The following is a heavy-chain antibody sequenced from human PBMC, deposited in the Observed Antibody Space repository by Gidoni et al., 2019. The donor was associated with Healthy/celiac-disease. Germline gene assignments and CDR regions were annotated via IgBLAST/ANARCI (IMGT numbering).Heavy chain of an antibody. J-gene: IGHJ5*02. Sequence: EVQLVESGGGLVQPGGSLRPSCAASGFTFSSYEMNWVRQAPGKGLEWVSYISSSGSTIYYADSVKGRFTISRDNAKNSLYLQMNSLRAEDTAVYYCARGNDYGREYWFDPWGQGTLVTVSS. CDR3: ARGNDYGREYWFDP. V-gene: IGHV3-48*03. CDR2: ISSSGSTI. CDR1: GFTFSSYE. D-gene: IGHD1-1*01.